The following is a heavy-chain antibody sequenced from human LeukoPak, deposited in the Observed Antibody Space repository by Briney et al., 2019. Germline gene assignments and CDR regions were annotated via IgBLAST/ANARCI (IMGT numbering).Heavy chain of an antibody. J-gene: IGHJ4*02. D-gene: IGHD3/OR15-3a*01. V-gene: IGHV4-34*01. CDR2: INHSGST. CDR1: GGSFSGYY. CDR3: ARESWTTPGY. Sequence: SETLSLTCAVYGGSFSGYYWSWIRQPPGKGLEWIGEINHSGSTNYNPSLKSRVTISVDTSRNQFSLKLSSVTAADTAVYYCARESWTTPGYWGQGTLVTVSS.